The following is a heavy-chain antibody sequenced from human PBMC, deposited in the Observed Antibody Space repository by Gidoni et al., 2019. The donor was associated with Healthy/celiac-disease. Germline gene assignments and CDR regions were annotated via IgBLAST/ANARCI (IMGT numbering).Heavy chain of an antibody. J-gene: IGHJ6*02. CDR3: ASAYYYYGMDV. Sequence: EVQLVETGGGLIQPGGSLRLSCAASGFTVSSNYMSWVRQAPGKGLEWVSVIYSGGSTYDADSVKGRFTISRDNSKNTLYLQMNSLRAEDTAVYYCASAYYYYGMDVWGQGTTVTVSS. CDR1: GFTVSSNY. CDR2: IYSGGST. V-gene: IGHV3-53*02.